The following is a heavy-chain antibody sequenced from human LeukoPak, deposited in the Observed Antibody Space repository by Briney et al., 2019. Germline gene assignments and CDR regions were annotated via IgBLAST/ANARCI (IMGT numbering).Heavy chain of an antibody. CDR1: GFTFSSYE. V-gene: IGHV3-48*03. CDR2: ISNSGSAI. Sequence: GSVRLSCAASGFTFSSYEMNWVRQAPGKGLEWVLYISNSGSAIYYADSVKGRFSISRDNSKNTLYLQMNSLRAEDTAVYYCARAIGQLWTPPDYWGQGTLVTISS. D-gene: IGHD5-18*01. CDR3: ARAIGQLWTPPDY. J-gene: IGHJ4*02.